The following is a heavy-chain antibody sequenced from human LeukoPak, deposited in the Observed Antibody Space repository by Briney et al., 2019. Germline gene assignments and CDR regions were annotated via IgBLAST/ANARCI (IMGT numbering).Heavy chain of an antibody. Sequence: SETLSLTCTVSGGSISSYYWSWIRQPPGKGLEWIGYIYYSGSTNYNPSLKSRVTISVDTSKNQFSLKLSSVTAADTAVYYCARARTGGYYFDYWGQGTLVTVSS. CDR2: IYYSGST. D-gene: IGHD1-1*01. J-gene: IGHJ4*02. CDR3: ARARTGGYYFDY. CDR1: GGSISSYY. V-gene: IGHV4-59*12.